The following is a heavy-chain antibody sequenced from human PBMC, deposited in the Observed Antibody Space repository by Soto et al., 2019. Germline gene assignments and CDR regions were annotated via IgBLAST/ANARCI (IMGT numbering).Heavy chain of an antibody. CDR2: ISSSGSTI. Sequence: DGSLRLSCAASGFTFSDYYMSWIRQSPGKVLEWVSYISSSGSTIYYADSVKGRFTISRDNAKNSLYLQMNSLRAEDTAVYYCARDREYDFVWGSYRSFTEYWGPGTLVHVSS. CDR1: GFTFSDYY. D-gene: IGHD3-16*02. V-gene: IGHV3-11*01. J-gene: IGHJ4*02. CDR3: ARDREYDFVWGSYRSFTEY.